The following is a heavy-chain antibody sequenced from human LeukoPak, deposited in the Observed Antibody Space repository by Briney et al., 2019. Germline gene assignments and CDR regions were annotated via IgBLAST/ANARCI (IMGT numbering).Heavy chain of an antibody. CDR2: IYSGGST. D-gene: IGHD3-22*01. CDR3: AREVGPYDSSGSFDY. J-gene: IGHJ4*02. CDR1: GFTVSSNY. Sequence: PGGSLRLSCAASGFTVSSNYMSWVRQAPGKGLEWVSVIYSGGSTYYADSVKGRFTISRDNSKNTLYLQMNSLRAEDTAVYYCAREVGPYDSSGSFDYWGLGTRVTVSS. V-gene: IGHV3-66*02.